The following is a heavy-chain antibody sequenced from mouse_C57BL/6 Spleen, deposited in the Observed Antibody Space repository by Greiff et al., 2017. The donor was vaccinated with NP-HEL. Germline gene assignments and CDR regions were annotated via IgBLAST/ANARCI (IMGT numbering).Heavy chain of an antibody. D-gene: IGHD3-2*02. CDR2: IDPANGNT. Sequence: EVMLVESVAELVRPGASVKLSCTASGFNITNTYMHWVKQRPEQGLEWIGRIDPANGNTKYAPKFQGKATITADTSSNTAYLQLSSLTSEDTAIYYCARWARSGYRYFDYWGQGTTLTVSS. CDR3: ARWARSGYRYFDY. J-gene: IGHJ2*01. V-gene: IGHV14-3*01. CDR1: GFNITNTY.